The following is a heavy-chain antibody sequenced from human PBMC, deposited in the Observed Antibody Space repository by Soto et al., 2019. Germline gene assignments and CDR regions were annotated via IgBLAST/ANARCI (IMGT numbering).Heavy chain of an antibody. CDR3: AREPHSGSDFDS. D-gene: IGHD1-26*01. CDR2: IIPIFGRG. J-gene: IGHJ4*02. V-gene: IGHV1-69*01. Sequence: QVQLVQSGSEVKKPGSSVKVSCKASGGTFSSLNWVRQAPGQGLEGMGGIIPIFGRGDPAQKFQGRVTITADESTSTAYLELTSLRSDDTAVYYCAREPHSGSDFDSWGEGTLVTVSS. CDR1: GGTFSSL.